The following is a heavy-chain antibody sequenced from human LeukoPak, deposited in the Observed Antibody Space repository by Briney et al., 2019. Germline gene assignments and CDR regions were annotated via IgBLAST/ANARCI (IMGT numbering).Heavy chain of an antibody. V-gene: IGHV1-24*01. D-gene: IGHD5-12*01. CDR3: ATDLFPVIYSGYDSGDY. CDR2: FDPEDGET. Sequence: GASVKVSCKVSGYTLTELSMHWVRQAPGKGLEWMGGFDPEDGETIYAQKFQGRVTMTEDTSTDTAYMELSSLRSEDTAVYYCATDLFPVIYSGYDSGDYWGQGTLVTVSS. CDR1: GYTLTELS. J-gene: IGHJ4*02.